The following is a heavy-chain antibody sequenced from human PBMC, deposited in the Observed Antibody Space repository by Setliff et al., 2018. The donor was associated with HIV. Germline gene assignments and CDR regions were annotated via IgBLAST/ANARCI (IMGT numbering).Heavy chain of an antibody. CDR1: GYSFTNYW. CDR3: ARRGIALPPHAFDI. CDR2: IYPGDPDT. J-gene: IGHJ3*02. Sequence: PGESLKISCEASGYSFTNYWIGWVRQMPGKGLEWMGIIYPGDPDTRYSPSFQGQVTISADKSISTAYLQWSSLKASDTAMYYCARRGIALPPHAFDIWGQGTMVTVSS. D-gene: IGHD6-13*01. V-gene: IGHV5-51*01.